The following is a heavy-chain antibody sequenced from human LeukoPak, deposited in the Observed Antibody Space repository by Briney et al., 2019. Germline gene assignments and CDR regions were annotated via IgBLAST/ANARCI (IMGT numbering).Heavy chain of an antibody. CDR2: IYNSGST. D-gene: IGHD3-22*01. V-gene: IGHV4-59*08. Sequence: SETLSLTCTVSGGSISGYYWSWIRQPPGKGLEWIGDIYNSGSTNYNPSLKSRVTISVDTSKNQFSLKLSSVTAADTAVYYCARSRPQSYYDSSGYYHPPDYWGQGTLVTVSS. J-gene: IGHJ4*02. CDR1: GGSISGYY. CDR3: ARSRPQSYYDSSGYYHPPDY.